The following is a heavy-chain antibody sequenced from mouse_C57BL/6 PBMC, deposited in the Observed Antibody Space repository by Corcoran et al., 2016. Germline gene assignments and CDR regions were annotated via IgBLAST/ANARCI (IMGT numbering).Heavy chain of an antibody. Sequence: QIQLVQSGPELKKPGETVKISCKASGYTFTTYGMSWVKQAPGKGLKWRGWINTYSGVPTYADDFKGRFAFSLETSASTTYLQINNLKNEDTATYFCASTTVVAWFAYWGQGTLVTVSA. CDR1: GYTFTTYG. D-gene: IGHD1-1*01. V-gene: IGHV9-3*01. CDR2: INTYSGVP. CDR3: ASTTVVAWFAY. J-gene: IGHJ3*01.